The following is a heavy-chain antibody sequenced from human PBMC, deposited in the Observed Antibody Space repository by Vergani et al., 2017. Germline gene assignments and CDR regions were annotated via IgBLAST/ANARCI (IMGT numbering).Heavy chain of an antibody. J-gene: IGHJ6*03. CDR1: GFTFSSYA. Sequence: QVQILQSGGGVVQPGGSLRLSCTLSGFTFSSYAMHWVRQAPGKGLEWVAVISYDGSNKYYADSVKGRFTISRDNSKNTLYLQMNSLRAEDTAVYYCARDRGIAVAETYYYYYYYMDVWGKGTTVTVSS. CDR3: ARDRGIAVAETYYYYYYYMDV. V-gene: IGHV3-30-3*01. D-gene: IGHD6-19*01. CDR2: ISYDGSNK.